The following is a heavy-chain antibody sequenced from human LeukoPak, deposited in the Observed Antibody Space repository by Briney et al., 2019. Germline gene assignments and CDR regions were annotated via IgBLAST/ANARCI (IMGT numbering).Heavy chain of an antibody. CDR1: GFSLTNYA. CDR2: IMGSGGSK. V-gene: IGHV3-23*01. J-gene: IGHJ3*02. Sequence: GGSLRLSCAASGFSLTNYAVSWVRQAPGKGLEWVSVIMGSGGSKNYEDSVRGRFTISRDNSKTPLYLQMAGLRAEDTAVYYCARGVYGGNPDAFDIWGAGTMVTVSS. CDR3: ARGVYGGNPDAFDI. D-gene: IGHD4-23*01.